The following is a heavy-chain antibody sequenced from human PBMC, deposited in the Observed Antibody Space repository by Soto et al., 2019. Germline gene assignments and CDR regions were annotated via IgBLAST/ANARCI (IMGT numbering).Heavy chain of an antibody. V-gene: IGHV3-20*01. CDR1: GFTFGDYG. Sequence: LGGSLRLSCAASGFTFGDYGMSWVRQAPGKGLEWVSGINWNGGSTGYADSVKGQFTISRDNAKNSLYLQMNSLRAEDTALYHCARDLRVYCTNGVCYTSTAFDIWGQGTMVTVSS. CDR3: ARDLRVYCTNGVCYTSTAFDI. D-gene: IGHD2-8*01. CDR2: INWNGGST. J-gene: IGHJ3*02.